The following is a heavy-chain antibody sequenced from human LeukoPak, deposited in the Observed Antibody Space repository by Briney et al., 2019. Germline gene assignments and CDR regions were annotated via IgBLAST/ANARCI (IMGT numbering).Heavy chain of an antibody. CDR1: GYTFTSYD. Sequence: GASVKVSCKASGYTFTSYDINWVRQATGQGLEWMGWMNPNSGNTGYAQKFQGRVTITRNTSISTAYMELSSLRSEDTAVYYCARCFLSTPEYYHSYLDVWGKGTTVTVSS. CDR3: ARCFLSTPEYYHSYLDV. D-gene: IGHD2/OR15-2a*01. J-gene: IGHJ6*03. V-gene: IGHV1-8*01. CDR2: MNPNSGNT.